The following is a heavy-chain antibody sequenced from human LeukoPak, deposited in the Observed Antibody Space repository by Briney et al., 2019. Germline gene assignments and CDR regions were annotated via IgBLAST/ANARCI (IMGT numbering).Heavy chain of an antibody. CDR1: GYTLTELS. Sequence: ASVKVSCKVSGYTLTELSMHWVRQAPGKGLEWMGGFDPEDGETIYAQKFQGRVTMTEDTSTDTAYMELSSLRSEDTAVYYCATSGEYSGYGYDAFDIWGQGTMVTVSS. D-gene: IGHD5-12*01. CDR2: FDPEDGET. CDR3: ATSGEYSGYGYDAFDI. J-gene: IGHJ3*02. V-gene: IGHV1-24*01.